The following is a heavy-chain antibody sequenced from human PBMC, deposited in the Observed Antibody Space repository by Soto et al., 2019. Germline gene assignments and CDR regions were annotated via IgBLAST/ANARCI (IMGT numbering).Heavy chain of an antibody. D-gene: IGHD3-22*01. V-gene: IGHV4-61*01. CDR1: GGSVSSGNYY. CDR3: ARSMYYSDGSNYSPFDY. CDR2: FYYTGST. Sequence: PSETLSLTCTVSGGSVSSGNYYWSWIRQPPGKGLERIGYFYYTGSTNYNPSLKSRVTISIDASKIQFSLRLSSVTAADTAVYYCARSMYYSDGSNYSPFDYWGQGTLVTVSS. J-gene: IGHJ4*02.